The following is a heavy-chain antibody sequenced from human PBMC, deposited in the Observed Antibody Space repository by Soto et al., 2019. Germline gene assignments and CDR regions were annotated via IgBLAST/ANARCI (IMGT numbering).Heavy chain of an antibody. CDR3: ASKILEWADMVY. V-gene: IGHV3-11*01. Sequence: GGSLRLSCAASGFTFSDYYMSWIRQAPGKGLEWVSYISSSGSTIYYADSVKGRFTISRDNAKNSLYLQMNSLRAEDTDVYYCASKILEWADMVYWGQGTLVTVSS. CDR2: ISSSGSTI. CDR1: GFTFSDYY. J-gene: IGHJ4*02. D-gene: IGHD3-3*01.